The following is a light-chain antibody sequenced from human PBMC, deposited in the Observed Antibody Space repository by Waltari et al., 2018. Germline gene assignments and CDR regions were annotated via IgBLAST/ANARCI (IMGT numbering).Light chain of an antibody. V-gene: IGKV1-5*01. Sequence: DILMTQSPSTLSASVGDRVTITCRASQSISGWLAWYQQQPGKAPKILISDVSSLESGVPSRFSGSGSGTTFTLTISSLQPDDFATYYCQHYSSYLVTFGEGTKVEI. J-gene: IGKJ4*01. CDR3: QHYSSYLVT. CDR2: DVS. CDR1: QSISGW.